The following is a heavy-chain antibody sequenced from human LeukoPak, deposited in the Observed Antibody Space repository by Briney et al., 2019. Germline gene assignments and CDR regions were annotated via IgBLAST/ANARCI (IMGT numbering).Heavy chain of an antibody. CDR2: ISSSSSYI. Sequence: GGSLRLSCAASGFTFSSYSMNWVRQAPGKGLEWVSSISSSSSYIYYADSVKGRFTISRDNAKNSLYLQMNSLRAEDTAVYYCARDSGQLLYALWFGAFDIWGQGTMVTVSS. J-gene: IGHJ3*02. CDR3: ARDSGQLLYALWFGAFDI. D-gene: IGHD2-2*02. V-gene: IGHV3-21*01. CDR1: GFTFSSYS.